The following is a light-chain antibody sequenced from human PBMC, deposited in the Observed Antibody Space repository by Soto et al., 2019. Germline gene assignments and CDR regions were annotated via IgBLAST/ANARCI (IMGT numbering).Light chain of an antibody. V-gene: IGKV1-33*01. CDR2: DAS. CDR3: QQSYSTPWT. CDR1: QDISNY. Sequence: DIQMTQSPSSLSASVGDRVTITCQASQDISNYLNWYQQKPGKAPKLLIYDASNLETGVPSRFSGSGPGTDFTFTISSLQPEDFATYYCQQSYSTPWTFGQGTKVDIK. J-gene: IGKJ1*01.